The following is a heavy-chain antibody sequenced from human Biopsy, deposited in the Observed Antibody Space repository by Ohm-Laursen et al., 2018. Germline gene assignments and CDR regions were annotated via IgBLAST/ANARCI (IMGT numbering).Heavy chain of an antibody. Sequence: SLRLSCTASGFTFSSSWITWVRQAPGKGLEWVAMIKQDGNEDYYVDSVKGRFTISRDNAQKSLDLQLNSLRAEDTAVYYCVRGRSMDVWGQGTTVTVSS. V-gene: IGHV3-7*01. CDR1: GFTFSSSW. CDR3: VRGRSMDV. J-gene: IGHJ6*02. CDR2: IKQDGNED.